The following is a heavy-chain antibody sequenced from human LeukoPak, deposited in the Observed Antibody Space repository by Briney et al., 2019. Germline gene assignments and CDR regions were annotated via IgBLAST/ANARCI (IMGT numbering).Heavy chain of an antibody. J-gene: IGHJ5*02. Sequence: SETLSLTCTVSGGSISSYYWSWIRQPAGKGLEWIGRIYTSGSTNYNPSLKSRVTMSVDTSKNQFSLKLSSVTAADTAVYYCARGGADFWSGYSHLNWFDPWGQGTLVTVS. CDR1: GGSISSYY. CDR3: ARGGADFWSGYSHLNWFDP. D-gene: IGHD3-3*01. CDR2: IYTSGST. V-gene: IGHV4-4*07.